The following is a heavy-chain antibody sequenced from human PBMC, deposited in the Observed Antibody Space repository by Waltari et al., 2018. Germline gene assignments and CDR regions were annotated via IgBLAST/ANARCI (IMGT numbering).Heavy chain of an antibody. Sequence: QVQLVQSGAEVKKPGSSVKVSCKASGGTFSSYAISWVRPPTGHGLGWMGGICPIFGTANYAQKFQGRVTITADESTSTAYMELSSLRSEDTAVYYCARGGGDIVVVPAARNWFDPWGQGTLVTVSS. V-gene: IGHV1-69*01. CDR1: GGTFSSYA. J-gene: IGHJ5*02. CDR3: ARGGGDIVVVPAARNWFDP. D-gene: IGHD2-2*01. CDR2: ICPIFGTA.